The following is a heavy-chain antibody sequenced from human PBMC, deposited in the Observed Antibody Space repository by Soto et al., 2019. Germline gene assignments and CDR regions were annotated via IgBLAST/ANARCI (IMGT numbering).Heavy chain of an antibody. CDR1: GDSVSSNSAA. CDR3: ARTRDWGSEGTYAFDI. Sequence: QSQTLSLTCAISGDSVSSNSAAWNWIRQSPSRGLEWLGRTYYRSKWYNDYAVSVKSRITINPDTSKNQFSLQLNSVTPEDTAVYYCARTRDWGSEGTYAFDIWGQGTMVTVSS. V-gene: IGHV6-1*01. J-gene: IGHJ3*02. CDR2: TYYRSKWYN. D-gene: IGHD7-27*01.